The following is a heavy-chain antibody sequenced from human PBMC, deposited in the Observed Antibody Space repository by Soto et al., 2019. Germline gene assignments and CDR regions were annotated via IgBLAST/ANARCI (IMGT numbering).Heavy chain of an antibody. CDR1: GYTFSNDG. D-gene: IGHD3-10*01. CDR2: ISAYNGNT. CDR3: ARGGPTSADYYYGMDV. J-gene: IGHJ6*02. Sequence: RASVKVSCKASGYTFSNDGINWVRQAPGQGLEWMGWISAYNGNTEYAQNFQGRVTMTTDTSTSTAYMELRSLRSDDTAVYSCARGGPTSADYYYGMDVWGRGTTVTVSS. V-gene: IGHV1-18*01.